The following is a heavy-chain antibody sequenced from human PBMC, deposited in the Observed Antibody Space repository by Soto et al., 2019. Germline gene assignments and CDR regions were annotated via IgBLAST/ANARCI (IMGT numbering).Heavy chain of an antibody. CDR3: ASPRGIAAAGSTPFDY. CDR2: ISAYNGNT. V-gene: IGHV1-18*01. CDR1: GYTFTSYG. D-gene: IGHD6-13*01. J-gene: IGHJ4*02. Sequence: ASVKVSCKASGYTFTSYGISWVRQAPGQGLEWMGWISAYNGNTNYAQKLQGRVTMTPDTSTSKAYMELRSLRSDDTAVYYCASPRGIAAAGSTPFDYWGQGTLVTVSS.